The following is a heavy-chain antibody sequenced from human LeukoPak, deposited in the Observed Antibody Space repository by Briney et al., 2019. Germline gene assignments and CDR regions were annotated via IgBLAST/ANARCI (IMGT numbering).Heavy chain of an antibody. D-gene: IGHD1-14*01. CDR1: GFTVITND. CDR3: ARGVEPLAANTLAY. V-gene: IGHV3-53*01. Sequence: GGSLRLSCAASGFTVITNDLTWVRQAPGRGLEWVSVLYSDGNTKYADSVQGRFTISRDNSKNTLYLEMNSLSPDDTAVYYCARGVEPLAANTLAYWGQGTLVTVSS. CDR2: LYSDGNT. J-gene: IGHJ4*02.